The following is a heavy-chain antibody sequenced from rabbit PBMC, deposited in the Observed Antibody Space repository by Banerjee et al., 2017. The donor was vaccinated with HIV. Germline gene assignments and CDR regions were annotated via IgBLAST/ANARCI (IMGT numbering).Heavy chain of an antibody. CDR2: IYTGSSGAT. Sequence: QSLEESGGDLVKPGASLTLTCTASGFTITSGYYMCWVRQAPGKGLERIACIYTGSSGATYSASWAKGRFTISKTSSTTVTLQMTSLTAADTATYFCARDLAGVIGWNFNLWGQGTLVTVS. D-gene: IGHD4-1*01. CDR3: ARDLAGVIGWNFNL. V-gene: IGHV1S40*01. CDR1: GFTITSGYY. J-gene: IGHJ4*01.